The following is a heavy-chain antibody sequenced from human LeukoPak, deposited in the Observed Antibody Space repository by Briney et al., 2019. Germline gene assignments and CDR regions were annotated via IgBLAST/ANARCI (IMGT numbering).Heavy chain of an antibody. CDR2: ISAYNGNT. D-gene: IGHD3-16*01. J-gene: IGHJ4*02. CDR1: GGTFSSYA. CDR3: ARTMGDDIVY. Sequence: ASVKVSCKASGGTFSSYAISWVRQAPGQGLEWMGWISAYNGNTNYAQKLQGRVTMTTDTSTSTAYMELRSLRSDDTAVYYCARTMGDDIVYWGQGTLVTVSS. V-gene: IGHV1-18*01.